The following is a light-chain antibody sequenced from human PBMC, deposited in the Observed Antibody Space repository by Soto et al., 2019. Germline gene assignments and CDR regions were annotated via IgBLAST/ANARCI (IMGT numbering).Light chain of an antibody. J-gene: IGKJ1*01. CDR2: GAS. Sequence: EIVLTQSPGTLSLSPGESATLSCRASQSVDNNVAWYQQKPGQAPRLLIYGASTRAAGIPARFSGSGSGAEFTLTISSLQSEDFAVYYCQQYNNWPQTFGQGTKVDI. CDR3: QQYNNWPQT. CDR1: QSVDNN. V-gene: IGKV3-15*01.